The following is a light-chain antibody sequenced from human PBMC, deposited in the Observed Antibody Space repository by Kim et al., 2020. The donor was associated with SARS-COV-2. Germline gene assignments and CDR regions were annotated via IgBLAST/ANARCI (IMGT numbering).Light chain of an antibody. CDR1: QSISSY. CDR2: AAS. CDR3: QQSQGT. Sequence: SLSASVGDRVTITCRASQSISSYLNWYQQKPGKAPKLLIYAASSLQSGVPSRFSGSGSGTDFTLTISSLQPEDFATYYCQQSQGTFGQGTKVDIK. J-gene: IGKJ1*01. V-gene: IGKV1-39*01.